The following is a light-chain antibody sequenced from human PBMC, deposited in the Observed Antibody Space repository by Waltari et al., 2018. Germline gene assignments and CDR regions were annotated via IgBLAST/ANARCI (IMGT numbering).Light chain of an antibody. CDR1: QCVGSY. V-gene: IGKV3-11*01. Sequence: EIVLTQSPATLSLSLTVRATLSCRSSQCVGSYLDWYDQKPGQAPRLLSYDASNRATGTPARFSGRGSGTDFTLTISSLEPEEFAVDYCQQRSNWPSLTFGGGTKVEIK. J-gene: IGKJ4*01. CDR3: QQRSNWPSLT. CDR2: DAS.